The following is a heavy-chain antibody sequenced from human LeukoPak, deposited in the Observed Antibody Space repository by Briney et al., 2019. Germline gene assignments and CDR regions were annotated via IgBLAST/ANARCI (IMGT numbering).Heavy chain of an antibody. D-gene: IGHD5-18*01. CDR1: GFTFSKYW. J-gene: IGHJ4*02. CDR3: AREPSQLWIDN. V-gene: IGHV3-7*01. CDR2: IKPDGSEK. Sequence: GGSLRPSCEASGFTFSKYWRSWVGQAPGKGREGVANIKPDGSEKHYVDSVKGRFSISRDNTKNSLFLQISSLRGEDSAVYYCAREPSQLWIDNWGQGTRVIVSS.